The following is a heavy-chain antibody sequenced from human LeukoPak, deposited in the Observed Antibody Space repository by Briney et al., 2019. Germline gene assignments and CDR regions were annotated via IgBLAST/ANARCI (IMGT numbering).Heavy chain of an antibody. V-gene: IGHV3-9*01. J-gene: IGHJ4*02. CDR3: AKGTGRFWTFFDY. D-gene: IGHD7-27*01. Sequence: GGSLRLSCAASGFTFDDYAMHWVRQAPGKGLEWVSGISWSSGSIDYALSVKGRFTISRDDAKNSLSLQMNSLRPEDTAFYYCAKGTGRFWTFFDYWGQGTLVTVSS. CDR2: ISWSSGSI. CDR1: GFTFDDYA.